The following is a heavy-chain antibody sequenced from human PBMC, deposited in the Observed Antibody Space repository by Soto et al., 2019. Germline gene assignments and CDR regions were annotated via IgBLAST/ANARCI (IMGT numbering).Heavy chain of an antibody. CDR1: GFTFRNHA. CDR2: IAYDGSNA. J-gene: IGHJ6*02. Sequence: QVQLVESGGGVVQPGGSLRLSCAASGFTFRNHAMHWVRQAPGKGLECLAVIAYDGSNAFYRDSVKGRFTVSRDNSKNTLYLNMGSLRSEDTGVYYCARGDREDILVVVGARPGEYGIDIWGQGTTVTVSS. CDR3: ARGDREDILVVVGARPGEYGIDI. D-gene: IGHD2-15*01. V-gene: IGHV3-30-3*01.